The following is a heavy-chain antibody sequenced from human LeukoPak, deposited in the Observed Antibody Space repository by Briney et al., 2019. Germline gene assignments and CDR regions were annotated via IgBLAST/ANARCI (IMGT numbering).Heavy chain of an antibody. D-gene: IGHD3-22*01. J-gene: IGHJ4*02. V-gene: IGHV1-2*02. CDR2: FNPNSGGT. Sequence: ASVKVSFKASGYTFTAYYIHWVRQAPGQGLEWMGWFNPNSGGTNYAQEFQGRVTMTRDTSISTAYMGLSRLRSDDTAVYYCAREYYFDNSGYYGVGDYWGQGTLVTVSS. CDR3: AREYYFDNSGYYGVGDY. CDR1: GYTFTAYY.